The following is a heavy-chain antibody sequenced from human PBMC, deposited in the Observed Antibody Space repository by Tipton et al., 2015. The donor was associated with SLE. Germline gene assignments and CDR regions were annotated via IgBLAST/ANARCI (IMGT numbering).Heavy chain of an antibody. CDR1: DPSFSSSTYY. CDR2: IYHNGGT. CDR3: ARRSVQEAFDI. Sequence: TLSLTCTVSDPSFSSSTYYWGWIRQPPGKGLEWIGTIYHNGGTYYKSSLKSRVTISVDTSKNHFSLKLRSVTAADTAVYFCARRSVQEAFDIWGQGTMVTVSS. V-gene: IGHV4-39*02. D-gene: IGHD1-1*01. J-gene: IGHJ3*02.